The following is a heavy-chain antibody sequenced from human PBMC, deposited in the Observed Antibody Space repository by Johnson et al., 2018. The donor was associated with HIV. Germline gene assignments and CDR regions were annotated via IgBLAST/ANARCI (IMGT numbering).Heavy chain of an antibody. V-gene: IGHV3-7*01. CDR1: VFTFSSYW. J-gene: IGHJ3*02. CDR3: ARGAASHAFDI. Sequence: VQLVESGGGLVQPGGSLRLSCAASVFTFSSYWMSLVRQAPGKGLEWVANIKQDGSEKYYVDSVKGRFTISRDNAKNSLYLQRNSLRVEDTAVYYCARGAASHAFDIWGQGTMVTVSS. D-gene: IGHD2-15*01. CDR2: IKQDGSEK.